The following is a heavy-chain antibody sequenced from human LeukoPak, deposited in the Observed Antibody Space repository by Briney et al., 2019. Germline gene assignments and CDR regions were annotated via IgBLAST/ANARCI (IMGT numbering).Heavy chain of an antibody. CDR3: GREIWQKYKNFWSGYVTD. V-gene: IGHV3-7*01. CDR2: IRQDAKKT. D-gene: IGHD3-3*02. Sequence: PGGSLRLSCAASGFTFSDYWMTWFRQAPGKGLEWVANIRQDAKKTYYMDSVKGRFTISRDNAYNSVYWDMNSLTAEDTAVYYCGREIWQKYKNFWSGYVTDWGQGVLVTVSS. J-gene: IGHJ4*02. CDR1: GFTFSDYW.